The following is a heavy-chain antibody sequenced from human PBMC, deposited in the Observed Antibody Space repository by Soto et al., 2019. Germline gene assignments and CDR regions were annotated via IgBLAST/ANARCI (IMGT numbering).Heavy chain of an antibody. J-gene: IGHJ5*02. V-gene: IGHV4-34*01. Sequence: SDTLSLTCAVYGGSFSGYYWSWIRQPPGKGLEWIGEINHSGSTNYNPSLKSRVTISVDTSKNQFSLKLSSVTAADTAVYYCARGARYQLLFSLIYWFDPWGQGTLVTVSS. CDR2: INHSGST. CDR3: ARGARYQLLFSLIYWFDP. D-gene: IGHD2-2*01. CDR1: GGSFSGYY.